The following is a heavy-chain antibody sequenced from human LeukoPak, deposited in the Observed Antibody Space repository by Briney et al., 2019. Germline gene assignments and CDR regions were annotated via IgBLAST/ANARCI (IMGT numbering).Heavy chain of an antibody. D-gene: IGHD6-13*01. J-gene: IGHJ4*02. CDR1: GFTFSSYL. CDR2: MTDDGSEK. V-gene: IGHV3-7*04. Sequence: GGSLRLSCAASGFTFSSYLMSWVRQAPGKGLEWVANMTDDGSEKYYVDSVKGRSTISRDNAKNSLYLQMNSLRAEDTAVYYCAKDIEAAGLFLDYWGQGTLVTVSS. CDR3: AKDIEAAGLFLDY.